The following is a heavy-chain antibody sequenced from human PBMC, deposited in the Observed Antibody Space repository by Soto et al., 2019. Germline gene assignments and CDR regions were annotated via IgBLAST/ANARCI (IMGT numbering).Heavy chain of an antibody. J-gene: IGHJ6*02. CDR1: GFSLSTSGMC. CDR3: ARGLGDDYDYYGMDV. V-gene: IGHV2-70*11. Sequence: SGPTLVNPTQTLTLTCTFSGFSLSTSGMCVSWIRQPPGKALEWLARIDWDDDKYYSTSLKTRLTISKDTSKNQVVLTMTNMDPVDTATYYCARGLGDDYDYYGMDVWGQGTTVTVSS. D-gene: IGHD3-10*01. CDR2: IDWDDDK.